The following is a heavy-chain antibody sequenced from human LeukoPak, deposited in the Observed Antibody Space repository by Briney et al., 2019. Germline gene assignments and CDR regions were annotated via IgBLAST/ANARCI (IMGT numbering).Heavy chain of an antibody. D-gene: IGHD3-10*01. J-gene: IGHJ5*02. CDR3: ARAPDYYGSGRVWFDP. CDR1: GYSINSGYY. V-gene: IGHV4-38-2*02. Sequence: PSETLSLTCTVSGYSINSGYYWGWIRQPPGKGQEWIAIIYHSGSTYYNPSLKSRVTISVDTSKNQFSLKLSSVTAADTAVYYCARAPDYYGSGRVWFDPWGQGTLVTVSS. CDR2: IYHSGST.